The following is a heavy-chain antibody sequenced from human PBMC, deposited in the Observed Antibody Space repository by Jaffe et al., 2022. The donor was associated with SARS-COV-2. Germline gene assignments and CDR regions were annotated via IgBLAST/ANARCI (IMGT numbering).Heavy chain of an antibody. CDR3: ARDYFRLITFGGVPFDY. V-gene: IGHV1-18*01. D-gene: IGHD3-16*01. Sequence: QVQLVQSGAEVKKPGASVKVSCKASGYTFTSYGISWVRQAPGQGLEWMGWISAYNGNTNYAQKLQGRVTMTTDTSTSTAYMELRSLRSDDTAVYYCARDYFRLITFGGVPFDYWGQGTLVTVSS. CDR2: ISAYNGNT. J-gene: IGHJ4*02. CDR1: GYTFTSYG.